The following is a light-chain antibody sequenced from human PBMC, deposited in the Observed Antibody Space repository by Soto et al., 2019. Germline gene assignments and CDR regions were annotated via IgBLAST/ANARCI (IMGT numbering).Light chain of an antibody. CDR1: QSISSW. CDR3: QQYNSPWT. CDR2: DAS. Sequence: DIQIPQSPSTLSASVGDRGTMTCRASQSISSWLAWYQQKPGKAPKLLIYDASSLESGVPSRLSGSGSGTEFTLTIRSLQPDDFATYYCQQYNSPWTFGQGTKVDI. V-gene: IGKV1-5*01. J-gene: IGKJ1*01.